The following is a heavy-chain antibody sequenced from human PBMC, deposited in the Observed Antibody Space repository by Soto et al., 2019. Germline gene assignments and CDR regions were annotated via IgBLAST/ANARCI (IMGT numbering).Heavy chain of an antibody. CDR3: AKDSAVTTLAIDY. Sequence: PGGFLRLSCTASGLNFSGYGMRWVRQAQGKGLEWVAVISYDGSNKYYADSVKGRFTISRDNSKNTLYLQMNSLRAEDTAVYYCAKDSAVTTLAIDYWGQGTLLTVSS. V-gene: IGHV3-30*18. D-gene: IGHD4-17*01. CDR1: GLNFSGYG. J-gene: IGHJ4*02. CDR2: ISYDGSNK.